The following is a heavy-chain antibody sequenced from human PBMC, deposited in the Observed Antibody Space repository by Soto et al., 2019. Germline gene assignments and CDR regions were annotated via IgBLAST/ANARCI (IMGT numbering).Heavy chain of an antibody. CDR1: GGSFSGYD. CDR2: INHSGST. J-gene: IGHJ4*02. CDR3: ARDRPGSQHYFDY. D-gene: IGHD3-10*01. Sequence: SETLSLTCAVYGGSFSGYDWSWIRQPPGKGLEWIGEINHSGSTNYNPSLESRFTISRDNAKNTLYLQMNSLRAEDTAVYYCARDRPGSQHYFDYWGQGNMVTVSS. V-gene: IGHV4-34*01.